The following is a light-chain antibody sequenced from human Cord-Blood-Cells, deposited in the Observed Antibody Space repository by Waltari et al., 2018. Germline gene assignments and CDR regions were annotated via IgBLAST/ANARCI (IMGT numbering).Light chain of an antibody. J-gene: IGLJ2*01. CDR2: DVS. CDR1: SSDVGGYNY. V-gene: IGLV2-14*01. CDR3: SSYTSSSTLYVV. Sequence: QSALTQPASVSGSPGQSITISCTGTSSDVGGYNYVSWYQQHPGKAPKLMIYDVSNRPSWVFNRFSGSKSGNTASLTISGLQADDEADYYCSSYTSSSTLYVVFGGGTKLTVL.